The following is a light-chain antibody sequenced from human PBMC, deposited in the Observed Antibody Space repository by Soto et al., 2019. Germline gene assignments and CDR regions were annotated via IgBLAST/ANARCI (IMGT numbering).Light chain of an antibody. CDR3: SSYAASNNFYFE. CDR2: EVT. J-gene: IGLJ3*02. Sequence: QSALTQPPSAYGSPGQSVTISCTGTSSDVGGYNYVSWYQQYPGRAPKLMIYEVTKRPSGVPDRFSGSKSGNTASLTVSGLQAEDEADYYCSSYAASNNFYFEFGGGTKVTVL. V-gene: IGLV2-8*01. CDR1: SSDVGGYNY.